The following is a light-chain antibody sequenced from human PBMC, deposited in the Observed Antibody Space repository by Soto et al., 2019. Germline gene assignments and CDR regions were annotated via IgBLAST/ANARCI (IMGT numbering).Light chain of an antibody. V-gene: IGKV3-15*01. J-gene: IGKJ1*01. CDR1: QSVSSD. CDR2: GAS. Sequence: EIVMTQSPATLSVSPGERATLSCRASQSVSSDLAWYHQKPGQAPRLLIYGASTRATGIPARFSGSGSGTEFTLTISSRLSQDFAVYYCQQYSNWSPWTFGQGTKVDIK. CDR3: QQYSNWSPWT.